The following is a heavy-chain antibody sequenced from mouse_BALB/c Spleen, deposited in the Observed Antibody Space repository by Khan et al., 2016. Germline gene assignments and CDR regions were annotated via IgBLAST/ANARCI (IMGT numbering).Heavy chain of an antibody. CDR1: GYSFTSYW. Sequence: QVQLQQPGPQLVRPGASVKISCKASGYSFTSYWMHWVKQRPGQGLEWIGMIDPSDSETRLTQKFKDKATLTVDKSSSTAYMQLSSPTSEDSAVYCCAIFGYDDYWGQGNTLTVSS. J-gene: IGHJ2*01. D-gene: IGHD2-2*01. CDR2: IDPSDSET. V-gene: IGHV1S126*01. CDR3: AIFGYDDY.